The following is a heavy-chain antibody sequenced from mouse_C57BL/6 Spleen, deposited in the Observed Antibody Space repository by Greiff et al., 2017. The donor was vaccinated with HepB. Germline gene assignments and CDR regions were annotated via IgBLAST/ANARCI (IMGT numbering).Heavy chain of an antibody. CDR2: IYPVDGYT. D-gene: IGHD1-1*01. CDR1: CSAFRRSC. J-gene: IGHJ2*01. Sequence: LQASGPALVPPGASVPISCTASCSAFRRSCLNCVPPRPGPGLELIVRIYPVDGYTNYNGKFKGNATLTADKSSSTASMQLSSLTSEDSAVYFCARELVTTVPPFDYWGQGTTLTVSS. V-gene: IGHV1-82*01. CDR3: ARELVTTVPPFDY.